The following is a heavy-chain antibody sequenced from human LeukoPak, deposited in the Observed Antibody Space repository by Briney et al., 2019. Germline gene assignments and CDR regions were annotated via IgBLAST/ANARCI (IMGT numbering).Heavy chain of an antibody. D-gene: IGHD1-26*01. CDR1: GGSFSGYY. CDR3: ARKKSGSSPPTTALDI. Sequence: PSETLSLTCAVYGGSFSGYYWSWIRQPPGKGLEWIGEINHSGSTNYNPSLKSRVTMSVDTSKNQFSLKLSSVTAADTAVYYCARKKSGSSPPTTALDIWGQGTMVTVSS. J-gene: IGHJ3*02. V-gene: IGHV4-34*01. CDR2: INHSGST.